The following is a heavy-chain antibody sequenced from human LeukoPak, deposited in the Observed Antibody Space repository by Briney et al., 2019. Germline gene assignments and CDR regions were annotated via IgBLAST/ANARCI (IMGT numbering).Heavy chain of an antibody. CDR3: ARGGGGKYAFDI. CDR1: GGSSSSGGYY. CDR2: IYYSGST. V-gene: IGHV4-30-4*08. D-gene: IGHD1-26*01. Sequence: KASETLSLTCTVSGGSSSSGGYYWSSIRQHPEKGLEWIGYIYYSGSTYYNPSLKSRVTISVDTSKNQFSLKLSSVTAADTAVYYCARGGGGKYAFDIWGQGTTVTVSS. J-gene: IGHJ3*02.